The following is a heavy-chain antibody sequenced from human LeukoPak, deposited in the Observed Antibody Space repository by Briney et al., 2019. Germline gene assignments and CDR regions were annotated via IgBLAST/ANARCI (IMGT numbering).Heavy chain of an antibody. CDR3: ATGVVPAAMDEYYYYYGMDV. CDR1: GGSISSYY. D-gene: IGHD2-2*01. CDR2: IYTSGST. Sequence: SETLSLTCTVSGGSISSYYWSWLRQPAGKGLEWIGRIYTSGSTNYNPSLKSRVTMSVDTSTNQFSLKLSSVTAADTAVYYCATGVVPAAMDEYYYYYGMDVWGQGTTVTVSS. J-gene: IGHJ6*02. V-gene: IGHV4-4*07.